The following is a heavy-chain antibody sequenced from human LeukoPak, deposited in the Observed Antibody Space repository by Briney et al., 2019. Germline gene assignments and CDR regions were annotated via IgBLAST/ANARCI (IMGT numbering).Heavy chain of an antibody. Sequence: PSETLSLTCTVSGGSISSCGYYWSWIRQHPGKGLEWIGYIYYSGSTYYNPSLKSRVTISVDTSKNQFSLKLGSVTAADTAVYYCARSEGVWGSYRYTPYYFDYWGQGTLVTVSS. CDR1: GGSISSCGYY. D-gene: IGHD3-16*02. CDR2: IYYSGST. J-gene: IGHJ4*02. CDR3: ARSEGVWGSYRYTPYYFDY. V-gene: IGHV4-31*03.